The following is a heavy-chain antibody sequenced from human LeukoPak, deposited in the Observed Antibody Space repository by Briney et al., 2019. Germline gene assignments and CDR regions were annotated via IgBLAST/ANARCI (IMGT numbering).Heavy chain of an antibody. D-gene: IGHD3-9*01. Sequence: ASVKVSCKTSENIFTDYYIHWVRQAPGQGLEWLGWINPHSGGTNYAQYFQDRVIMTGDTSISTAYMELRGLISDDTATYYCARGGDNYDILTQWGQGTLVTVSS. J-gene: IGHJ4*02. CDR3: ARGGDNYDILTQ. V-gene: IGHV1-2*02. CDR2: INPHSGGT. CDR1: ENIFTDYY.